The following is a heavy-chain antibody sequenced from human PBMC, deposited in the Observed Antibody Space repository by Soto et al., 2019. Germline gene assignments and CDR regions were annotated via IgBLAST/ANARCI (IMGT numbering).Heavy chain of an antibody. CDR2: ISYDGSNK. D-gene: IGHD3-22*01. V-gene: IGHV3-30*18. CDR1: GFTFSSYG. CDR3: AKDFYSSSGHFDY. Sequence: PGGSLILSCAASGFTFSSYGMHWVRQAPGKGLEWVAVISYDGSNKYYADSVRGRFTISRDNSKNTLYLQMNSLRAEDTAVYYCAKDFYSSSGHFDYWGQGTLVTVSS. J-gene: IGHJ4*02.